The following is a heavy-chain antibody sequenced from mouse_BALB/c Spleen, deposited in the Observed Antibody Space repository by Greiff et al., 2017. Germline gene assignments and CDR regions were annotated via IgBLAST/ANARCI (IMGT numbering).Heavy chain of an antibody. CDR2: ISSGGSYT. V-gene: IGHV5-6*01. CDR3: ARLGRPGFAY. Sequence: EVNVVESGGDLVKPGGSLKLSCAASGFTFSSYGMSWVRQTPDKRLEWVATISSGGSYTYYPDSVKGRFTISRDNAKNTLYLQMSSLKSEDTAMYYCARLGRPGFAYWGQGTLVTVSA. J-gene: IGHJ3*01. CDR1: GFTFSSYG.